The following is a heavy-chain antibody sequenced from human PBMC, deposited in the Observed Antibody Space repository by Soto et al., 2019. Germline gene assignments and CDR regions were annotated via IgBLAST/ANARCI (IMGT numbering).Heavy chain of an antibody. Sequence: GASVKVSCKASGYTFPNYAMHWVRQAPGQRLEWMGWINAANGNTKYSQNFQGRVTITRDTSASTAYMELSSLRSEDTAVYYCARENRQISIFGVIIHWFDPWGQGTLVTVSS. CDR2: INAANGNT. CDR1: GYTFPNYA. J-gene: IGHJ5*02. D-gene: IGHD3-3*01. V-gene: IGHV1-3*01. CDR3: ARENRQISIFGVIIHWFDP.